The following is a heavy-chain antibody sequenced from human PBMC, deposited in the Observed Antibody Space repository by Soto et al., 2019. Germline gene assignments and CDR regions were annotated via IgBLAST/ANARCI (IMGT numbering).Heavy chain of an antibody. CDR2: IKSDGSDT. V-gene: IGHV3-74*01. CDR1: GFTFSGFW. J-gene: IGHJ6*02. CDR3: ARGSAAYSYYCGVDV. Sequence: ELQLVESGGGLVQPGGSLRLSCAASGFTFSGFWMHWVRQAPGKGLMWVAHIKSDGSDTTYADSVKGRFTISRDNPKNTLYLQMNSVRVEDTGVYYCARGSAAYSYYCGVDVWGHATAVTVSS. D-gene: IGHD6-25*01.